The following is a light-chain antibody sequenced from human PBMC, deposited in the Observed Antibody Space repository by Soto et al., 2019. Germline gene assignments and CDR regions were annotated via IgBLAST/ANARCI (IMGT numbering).Light chain of an antibody. V-gene: IGLV2-8*01. CDR3: SSYAGSNKV. CDR1: SSDVGGYNY. CDR2: EVS. J-gene: IGLJ2*01. Sequence: QSALTQPPSASGSPGQSVAISCTGTSSDVGGYNYVSWYQQHPGKAPKLIIYEVSQRPSGVPARFSGSKSGNTASLTVSGLQAEDEADYYCSSYAGSNKVFGGGTKLTVL.